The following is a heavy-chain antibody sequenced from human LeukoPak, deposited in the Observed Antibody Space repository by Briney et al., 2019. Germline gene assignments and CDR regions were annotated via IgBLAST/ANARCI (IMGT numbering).Heavy chain of an antibody. D-gene: IGHD6-19*01. CDR3: ARDAPQWRNAFDF. CDR1: GYTLTSTG. V-gene: IGHV1-18*01. Sequence: GASVKVSCKASGYTLTSTGFCWVRQAPGQGLEWMGWVSSYNGNTNYAQKFQGRVTMTTDTSTNTAYMELRSLRSDDTAVYLCARDAPQWRNAFDFWGQGTMVTVSS. J-gene: IGHJ3*01. CDR2: VSSYNGNT.